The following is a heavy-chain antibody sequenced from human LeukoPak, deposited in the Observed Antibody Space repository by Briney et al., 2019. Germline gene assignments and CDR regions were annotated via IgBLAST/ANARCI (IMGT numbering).Heavy chain of an antibody. CDR3: ARGGPLYYYDSSGYYATRDAFDI. V-gene: IGHV3-30*04. CDR1: GFTFSSYA. CDR2: ISYDGSNK. D-gene: IGHD3-22*01. J-gene: IGHJ3*02. Sequence: GGSLRLSCAASGFTFSSYAMHWVRQAPGKGLEWVAVISYDGSNKYYADSVKGRFTISRDNSKNTLYLQMNSLRAEDTAAYYCARGGPLYYYDSSGYYATRDAFDIWGQGTMVTVSS.